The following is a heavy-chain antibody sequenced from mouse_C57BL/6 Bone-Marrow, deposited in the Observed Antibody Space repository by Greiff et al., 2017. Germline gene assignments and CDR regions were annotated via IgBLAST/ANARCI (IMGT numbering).Heavy chain of an antibody. CDR2: IDPETGGT. D-gene: IGHD2-3*01. CDR3: TRAPDGYYLYYFDY. CDR1: GYTFTDYE. J-gene: IGHJ2*01. Sequence: VQLQQSGAELVRPGASVTLSCKASGYTFTDYEMHWVKQTPVHGLEWIGAIDPETGGTAYNQKFKGKAILTADKSSSTAYMELRSLTSEDSAVYYCTRAPDGYYLYYFDYWGQGTTLTVSS. V-gene: IGHV1-15*01.